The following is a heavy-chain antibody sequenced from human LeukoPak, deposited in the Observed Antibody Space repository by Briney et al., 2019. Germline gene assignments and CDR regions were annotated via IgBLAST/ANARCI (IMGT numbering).Heavy chain of an antibody. CDR3: ARLSYDSSGYYYGYFDY. D-gene: IGHD3-22*01. J-gene: IGHJ4*02. V-gene: IGHV5-51*03. CDR2: IYPGDSDT. CDR1: GYSFTSYW. Sequence: KPGESLKISCKGSGYSFTSYWIGWVRQMPGKGLEWMGIIYPGDSDTRYSPSFQGQVTISADKSISTAYLQWSSLEASDTAMYYCARLSYDSSGYYYGYFDYWGQGTLVTVSS.